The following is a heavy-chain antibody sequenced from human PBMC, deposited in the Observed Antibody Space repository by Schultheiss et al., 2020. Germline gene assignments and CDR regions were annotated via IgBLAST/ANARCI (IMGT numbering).Heavy chain of an antibody. V-gene: IGHV3-33*01. CDR3: ARSVPKGYCSGGSCSHYYYGMDV. J-gene: IGHJ6*02. CDR1: GFTFSSYG. Sequence: GGSLRLSCAASGFTFSSYGMHWVRQAPGKGLEWVAVIWYDGSNKYYADSVKGRFTISRDNSKNTLYLQMNSLRAEDTAVYYCARSVPKGYCSGGSCSHYYYGMDVWGQGTTVTVSS. CDR2: IWYDGSNK. D-gene: IGHD2-15*01.